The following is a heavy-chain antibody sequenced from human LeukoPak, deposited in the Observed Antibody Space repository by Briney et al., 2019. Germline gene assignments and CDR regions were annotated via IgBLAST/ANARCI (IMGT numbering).Heavy chain of an antibody. CDR2: IYSGGST. V-gene: IGHV3-53*01. CDR3: ARGSLAAADLDY. D-gene: IGHD6-13*01. Sequence: AGGSLRLSCAASGFTVSSNYMSWVRQAPGKGLEWVSVIYSGGSTYYADSVKGRFTISRDNSKNTLYLQMNSLRAEDTAVYYCARGSLAAADLDYWGQGTLVTVSS. CDR1: GFTVSSNY. J-gene: IGHJ4*02.